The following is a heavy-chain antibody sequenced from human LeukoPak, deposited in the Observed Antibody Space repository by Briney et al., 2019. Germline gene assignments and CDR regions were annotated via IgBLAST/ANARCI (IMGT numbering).Heavy chain of an antibody. Sequence: PGGSLRLSCAAPGFTFSSYGMHWVRQAPGKWLDWVAVISYDGSNKYYADSVKGRFTFSRDNSKNTLYLQMNSLRAEDPAVYYCAKDGKGYCSGGSCYHFDYWGQGTLVTVS. CDR3: AKDGKGYCSGGSCYHFDY. CDR1: GFTFSSYG. J-gene: IGHJ4*02. V-gene: IGHV3-30*18. D-gene: IGHD2-15*01. CDR2: ISYDGSNK.